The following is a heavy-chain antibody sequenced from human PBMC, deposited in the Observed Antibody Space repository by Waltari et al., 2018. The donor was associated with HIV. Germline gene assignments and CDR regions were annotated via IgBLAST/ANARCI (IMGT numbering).Heavy chain of an antibody. CDR1: DGSIDRSSYY. V-gene: IGHV4-39*01. CDR3: ARHVGGYDSSGYFPYYFDY. J-gene: IGHJ4*02. CDR2: IYYSGST. Sequence: QLQLQESGPGLVKPSETLSLTCTVSDGSIDRSSYYWGWTRQPPGKGREWIGSIYYSGSTYDNPSLKSRVTISVDTSKNRFSLKLSSVTAADTAVYYCARHVGGYDSSGYFPYYFDYWGQGALVTVSS. D-gene: IGHD3-22*01.